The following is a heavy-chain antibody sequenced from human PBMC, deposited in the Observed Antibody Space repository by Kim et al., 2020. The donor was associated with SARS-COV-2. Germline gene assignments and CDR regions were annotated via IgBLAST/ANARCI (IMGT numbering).Heavy chain of an antibody. CDR3: AKVTSGSSGWFEYFQH. CDR1: GFSFNNYA. Sequence: GGSLRLSCAASGFSFNNYAMSWVRQAPGKGLEWVSGIRDSGGSREYADSVKGRFSISRDNSKNTLYLQMDSPRAEDTAVYYCAKVTSGSSGWFEYFQHWGPGT. D-gene: IGHD6-19*01. V-gene: IGHV3-23*01. J-gene: IGHJ1*01. CDR2: IRDSGGSR.